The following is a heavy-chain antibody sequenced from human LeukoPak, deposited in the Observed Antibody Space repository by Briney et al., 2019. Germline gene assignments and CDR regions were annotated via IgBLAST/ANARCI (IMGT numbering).Heavy chain of an antibody. CDR3: AKDHDFWSGYYPDY. D-gene: IGHD3-3*01. J-gene: IGHJ4*02. CDR1: GFTFSSYA. CDR2: ISGSGGST. Sequence: GGSLRLSCAASGFTFSSYAMSGVRQAPGKGLEWVSAISGSGGSTYYADSVKGRFTISRDNSKNTLYLQMNSLRAEDTAVYYCAKDHDFWSGYYPDYWGQGTLVTVSS. V-gene: IGHV3-23*01.